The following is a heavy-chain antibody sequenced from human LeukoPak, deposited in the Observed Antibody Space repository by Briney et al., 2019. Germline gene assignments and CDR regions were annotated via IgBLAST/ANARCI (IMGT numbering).Heavy chain of an antibody. J-gene: IGHJ4*02. V-gene: IGHV3-11*01. Sequence: GGSLRLSCAASGFTFSDYYMSWIRQAPGKGLEWVSYMSSSGSSIYYADSVKGRFTISRDNANNSLYLQMDSLRAEDTAVYYCARSLSDSSGYYPFDYWGQGTLVTVSS. CDR3: ARSLSDSSGYYPFDY. D-gene: IGHD3-22*01. CDR1: GFTFSDYY. CDR2: MSSSGSSI.